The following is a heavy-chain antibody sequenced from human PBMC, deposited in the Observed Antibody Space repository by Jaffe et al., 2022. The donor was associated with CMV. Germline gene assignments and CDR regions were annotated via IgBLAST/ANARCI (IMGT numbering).Heavy chain of an antibody. CDR1: GDSVSSNSAA. CDR3: AREPNGRGFLVMYSSSDNWFDP. D-gene: IGHD6-6*01. V-gene: IGHV6-1*01. CDR2: TYYRSKWYN. J-gene: IGHJ5*02. Sequence: QVQLQQSGPGLVKPSQTLSLTCAISGDSVSSNSAAWNWIRQSPSRGLEWLGRTYYRSKWYNDYAVSVKSRITINPDTSKNQFSLQLNSVTPEDTAVYYCAREPNGRGFLVMYSSSDNWFDPWGQGTLVTVSS.